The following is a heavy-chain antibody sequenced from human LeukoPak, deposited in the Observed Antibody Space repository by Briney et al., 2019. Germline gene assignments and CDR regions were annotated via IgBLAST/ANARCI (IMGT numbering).Heavy chain of an antibody. CDR1: GGTFSSYA. J-gene: IGHJ4*02. Sequence: ASVKVSCKASGGTFSSYAISWVRQAPGQGLEWMGIINPSGGSTSYAQKFQGRVTMTRDTSTSTVYMELSSLRSEDTAVYYCARDLEQQLTFDYWGQGTLVTVSS. D-gene: IGHD6-13*01. V-gene: IGHV1-46*01. CDR2: INPSGGST. CDR3: ARDLEQQLTFDY.